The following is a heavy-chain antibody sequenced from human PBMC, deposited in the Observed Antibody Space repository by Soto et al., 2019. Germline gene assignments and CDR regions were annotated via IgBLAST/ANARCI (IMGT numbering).Heavy chain of an antibody. Sequence: QVQLVQSGAEVKKPGSSVKVSCKASGGTFSSYAISWVRRAPGQGLEWMGGIIPIFGTANYAQKFQGRVTITADESTSTAYMELSSLRSEDTAVYYCARDLDYYDSSGPPGWFDPWGQGTLVTVSS. J-gene: IGHJ5*02. CDR1: GGTFSSYA. V-gene: IGHV1-69*12. CDR2: IIPIFGTA. D-gene: IGHD3-22*01. CDR3: ARDLDYYDSSGPPGWFDP.